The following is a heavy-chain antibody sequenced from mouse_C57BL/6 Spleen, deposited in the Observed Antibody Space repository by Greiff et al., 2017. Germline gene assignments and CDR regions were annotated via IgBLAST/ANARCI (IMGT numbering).Heavy chain of an antibody. D-gene: IGHD4-1*01. CDR1: GYTFTEYT. CDR2: FYPGSGSI. CDR3: ARHETGSGAMDY. Sequence: VQLQESGAELVKPGASVKLSCKASGYTFTEYTIHWVKQRSGQGLEWIGWFYPGSGSIKYNEKFKDKATLTADKSSSTVYMELSRLTSEDSAVXYCARHETGSGAMDYWGQGTSVTVSS. V-gene: IGHV1-62-2*01. J-gene: IGHJ4*01.